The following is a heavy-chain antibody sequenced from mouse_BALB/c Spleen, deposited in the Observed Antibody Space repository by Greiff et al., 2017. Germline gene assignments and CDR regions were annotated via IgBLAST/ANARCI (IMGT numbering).Heavy chain of an antibody. CDR3: ARDAGNLWFAY. Sequence: EVQLVESGGGLVNPGGSLKLSCAASGFTFSDYYMYWVRQTPEKRLEWVATISDGGSYTYYPDSVKGRFTISRDNAKNNLYLQMSSLKSEDTAMYYCARDAGNLWFAYWGQGTLVTVSA. CDR1: GFTFSDYY. V-gene: IGHV5-4*02. CDR2: ISDGGSYT. D-gene: IGHD2-1*01. J-gene: IGHJ3*01.